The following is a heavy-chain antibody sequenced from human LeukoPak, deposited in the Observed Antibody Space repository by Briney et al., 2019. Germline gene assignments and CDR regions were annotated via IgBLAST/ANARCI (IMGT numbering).Heavy chain of an antibody. CDR3: AREAAMVKWYYGMDV. CDR1: GFTVSSNY. J-gene: IGHJ6*02. Sequence: GGSLRPSCAASGFTVSSNYMSWVRQAPGKGLEWVSVIYSGGSTYYADSVKGRFTISRDNSKNTLYLQMNSLRAEDTAVYYCAREAAMVKWYYGMDVWGQGTTVTVSS. D-gene: IGHD5-18*01. CDR2: IYSGGST. V-gene: IGHV3-53*01.